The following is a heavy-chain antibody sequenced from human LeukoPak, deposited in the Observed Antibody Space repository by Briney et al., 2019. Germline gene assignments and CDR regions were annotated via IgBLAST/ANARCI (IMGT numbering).Heavy chain of an antibody. D-gene: IGHD4-23*01. CDR1: GFTFSSYG. J-gene: IGHJ4*02. Sequence: PGGSLRLSCAASGFTFSSYGMSWVRQAPGKGLEWVSAISSSGSTIYYADSVKRRFTISRDNAKNSLYLQMNSLRAEDTAVYYCARDYGGSSPFDYWGQGTLVAVSS. CDR2: ISSSGSTI. CDR3: ARDYGGSSPFDY. V-gene: IGHV3-48*04.